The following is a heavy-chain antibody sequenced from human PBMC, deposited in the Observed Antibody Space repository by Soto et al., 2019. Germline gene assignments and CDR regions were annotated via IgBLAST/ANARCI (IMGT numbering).Heavy chain of an antibody. D-gene: IGHD7-27*01. CDR1: GYTFTSYG. V-gene: IGHV1-18*01. CDR3: ARVYLDPGDGNWFDP. CDR2: ISAYNGNT. Sequence: ASVKVSCKASGYTFTSYGISWVRQAPGQGLEWMGWISAYNGNTNYAQKLQGSVTMTTDTSTSTAYMELRSLGSDDTAVYYCARVYLDPGDGNWFDPWGQGTLVTVSS. J-gene: IGHJ5*02.